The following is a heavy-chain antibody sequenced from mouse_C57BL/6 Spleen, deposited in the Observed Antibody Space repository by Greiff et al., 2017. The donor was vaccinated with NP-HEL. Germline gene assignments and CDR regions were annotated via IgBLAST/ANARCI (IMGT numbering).Heavy chain of an antibody. Sequence: VQLQQSGPELVKPGASVKISCKASGYAFSSSWMNWVKQRPGKGLEWIGRIYPGDGDTNYNGKFKGKATLTADKSSSTAYMQLSSLTSEDSAVYFCAREDGYDRVAMDYWGQGTSVTVSS. CDR3: AREDGYDRVAMDY. V-gene: IGHV1-82*01. CDR2: IYPGDGDT. J-gene: IGHJ4*01. D-gene: IGHD2-2*01. CDR1: GYAFSSSW.